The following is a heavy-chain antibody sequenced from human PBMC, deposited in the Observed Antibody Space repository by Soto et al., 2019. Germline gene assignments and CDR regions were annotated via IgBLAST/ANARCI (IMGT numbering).Heavy chain of an antibody. D-gene: IGHD2-2*01. Sequence: QVQLVQSGAEVKKPGSSVKVSCKASGGTFSSYTISWVRQAPGQGLEWMGRIIPILGIANYAQKFQGRVTITADKSTSTAYMELSSPRSEDTAVNYCARDKGIVVVPAAMGVNYYYGMDVWGQGTTVTVSS. V-gene: IGHV1-69*08. J-gene: IGHJ6*02. CDR2: IIPILGIA. CDR3: ARDKGIVVVPAAMGVNYYYGMDV. CDR1: GGTFSSYT.